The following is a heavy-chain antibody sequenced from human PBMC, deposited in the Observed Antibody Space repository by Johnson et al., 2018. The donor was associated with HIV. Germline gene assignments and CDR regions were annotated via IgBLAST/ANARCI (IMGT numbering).Heavy chain of an antibody. Sequence: VQLVESGGGLVQPGGSLRLSCAASGFTFSSYDMHWVRQATGKGLEWVSAIGSAGDTYYPGSVKGRFTISRENAKNSLYLQMNSLRDGDTAVYYCARASGVGANDAFDIWGQGTVVTVSS. CDR1: GFTFSSYD. CDR2: IGSAGDT. J-gene: IGHJ3*02. CDR3: ARASGVGANDAFDI. V-gene: IGHV3-13*01. D-gene: IGHD1-26*01.